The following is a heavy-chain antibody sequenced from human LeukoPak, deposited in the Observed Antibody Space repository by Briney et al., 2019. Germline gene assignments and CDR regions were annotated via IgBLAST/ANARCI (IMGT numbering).Heavy chain of an antibody. CDR1: GGSISSYY. J-gene: IGHJ6*03. V-gene: IGHV4-59*01. D-gene: IGHD1-1*01. Sequence: SETLSLTCTVSGGSISSYYWSWIRQPPGKGLEWIGYIYYSGSTNYNPSLKSRVTISVGTSKNQFSLKLSSVTAADTAVYYCARDRQTSDYYYYYMDVWGKGTTVTVSS. CDR3: ARDRQTSDYYYYYMDV. CDR2: IYYSGST.